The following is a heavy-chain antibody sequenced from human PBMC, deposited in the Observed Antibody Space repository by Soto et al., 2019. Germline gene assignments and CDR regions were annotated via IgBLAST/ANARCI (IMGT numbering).Heavy chain of an antibody. CDR1: GYTFTSYG. Sequence: QVQLVQSGAEVKKPGASVKVSCKASGYTFTSYGISWVRQAPGQGLEWMGGISADNGNTKYAQKLQGRVTMTTDTSTSTGYMELRSLRSDDTAVYYCARDLSYGDFDYWGQGTLVTVSS. D-gene: IGHD4-17*01. CDR3: ARDLSYGDFDY. J-gene: IGHJ4*02. CDR2: ISADNGNT. V-gene: IGHV1-18*01.